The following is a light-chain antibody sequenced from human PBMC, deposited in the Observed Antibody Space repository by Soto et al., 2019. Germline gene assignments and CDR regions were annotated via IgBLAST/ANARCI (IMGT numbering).Light chain of an antibody. CDR3: QQYHTSPLK. J-gene: IGKJ1*01. Sequence: EIGLTQSPGSLSLWPGEKATLSCRASQSIRSSSLAWYQQKPGQAPRLLIYGGSSRATGIPDRFSGSGSGTDLSLTISSLEPEVYALYDCQQYHTSPLKFGQGTKVDI. V-gene: IGKV3-20*01. CDR2: GGS. CDR1: QSIRSSS.